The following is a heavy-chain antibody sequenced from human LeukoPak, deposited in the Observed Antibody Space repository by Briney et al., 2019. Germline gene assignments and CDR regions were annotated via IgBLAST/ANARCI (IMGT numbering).Heavy chain of an antibody. CDR1: GGTFSSYA. D-gene: IGHD3-3*01. CDR3: AREQYDSLSTLYYFYGMGV. V-gene: IGHV1-69*13. J-gene: IGHJ6*02. Sequence: SVKVSCKASGGTFSSYAISWVRQAPGQGPEWMGGIIPIFGTANYAQKFQGRVTITADESTSTAYMELSSLRAEDTAVYYCAREQYDSLSTLYYFYGMGVWGQGTTVTVSS. CDR2: IIPIFGTA.